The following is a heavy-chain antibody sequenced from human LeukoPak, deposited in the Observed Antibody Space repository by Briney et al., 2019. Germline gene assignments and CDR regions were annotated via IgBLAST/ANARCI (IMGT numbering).Heavy chain of an antibody. Sequence: SETLSLTCGVYGGSFSGYYWSWIRQPPGRGLEWIGEISHSGSTVYTPSLKSRVTILVDASKNQFSLNLTSVTAADTAVYYCARGFSYGPLDSWGQGTLVTVSS. CDR1: GGSFSGYY. CDR2: ISHSGST. V-gene: IGHV4-34*01. CDR3: ARGFSYGPLDS. J-gene: IGHJ4*02. D-gene: IGHD5-18*01.